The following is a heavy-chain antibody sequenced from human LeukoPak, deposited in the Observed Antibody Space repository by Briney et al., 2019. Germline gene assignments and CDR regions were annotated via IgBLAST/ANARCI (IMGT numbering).Heavy chain of an antibody. CDR2: ISSSSSYI. D-gene: IGHD4-23*01. J-gene: IGHJ1*01. V-gene: IGHV3-21*04. CDR3: AKGNSRPSGAEYFHH. CDR1: GFTFSSYS. Sequence: KSGGSLRLSCAASGFTFSSYSMNWVRQAPGKGLEWVSSISSSSSYIYYADSVKGRFTISRDNAMNSLYLQMNSLRAEDTALYYCAKGNSRPSGAEYFHHWGQGTLVTVSS.